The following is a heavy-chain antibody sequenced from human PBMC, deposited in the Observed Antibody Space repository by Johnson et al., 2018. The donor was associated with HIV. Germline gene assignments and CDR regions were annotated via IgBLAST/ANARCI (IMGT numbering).Heavy chain of an antibody. V-gene: IGHV3-7*01. CDR1: GFTFSSYA. Sequence: VLLVESGGGVVQPGGSLRLSCAASGFTFSSYAMHWVRQAPRKGLEWVANIKQDGSEKYYVDSVKGRFTISRDNAKNSLYLQMNSLRAEDTAVYYCAREGRGAPHDAFDIWGQGTMVTVSS. CDR2: IKQDGSEK. J-gene: IGHJ3*02. D-gene: IGHD2-15*01. CDR3: AREGRGAPHDAFDI.